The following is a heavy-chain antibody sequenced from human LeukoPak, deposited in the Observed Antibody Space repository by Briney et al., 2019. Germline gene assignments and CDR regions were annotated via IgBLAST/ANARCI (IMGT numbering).Heavy chain of an antibody. CDR1: GSTFSSYA. D-gene: IGHD1-26*01. CDR3: VKDLGRYRNNCFDY. J-gene: IGHJ4*02. Sequence: GGSLRLSCAASGSTFSSYAMSWVRQAPEKGLEWVSTISGSGGGTCYADSVKGRFTISRDDSKNTLYLQMNSLRAEDTAVYYCVKDLGRYRNNCFDYWGQGTLVTVSS. V-gene: IGHV3-23*01. CDR2: ISGSGGGT.